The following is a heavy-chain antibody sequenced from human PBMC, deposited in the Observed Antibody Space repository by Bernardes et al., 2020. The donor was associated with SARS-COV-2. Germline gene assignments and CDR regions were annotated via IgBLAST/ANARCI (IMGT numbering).Heavy chain of an antibody. V-gene: IGHV4-39*01. D-gene: IGHD2-21*01. CDR3: ARLRFYGGDLGY. CDR2: MHYTGST. CDR1: GGSISSGSYY. J-gene: IGHJ4*02. Sequence: SETQSLTCTVSGGSISSGSYYWGWIRQPPGKGLEWIGSMHYTGSTYYSPSLRSRITISVDTSKNQFSLKLSSVTAADAAVYYCARLRFYGGDLGYWGQGTLVTVSS.